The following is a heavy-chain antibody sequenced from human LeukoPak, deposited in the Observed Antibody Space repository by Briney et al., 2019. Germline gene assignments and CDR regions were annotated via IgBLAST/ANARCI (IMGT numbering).Heavy chain of an antibody. J-gene: IGHJ4*02. CDR1: GFTFSSYA. CDR3: AKMEAWTTVTGSGVDH. V-gene: IGHV3-23*01. D-gene: IGHD4-17*01. Sequence: GGSLRLSCAASGFTFSSYAMTWVRQAPGKGLEWVSAISGNGGSTYYAGSVKGRFTISRDNSKNTLYLQMNSLRVEDTAAYYCAKMEAWTTVTGSGVDHWGQGTLVTVSS. CDR2: ISGNGGST.